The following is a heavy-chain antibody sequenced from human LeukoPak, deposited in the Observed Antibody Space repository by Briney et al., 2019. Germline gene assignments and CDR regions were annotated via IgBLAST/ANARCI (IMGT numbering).Heavy chain of an antibody. J-gene: IGHJ4*02. CDR3: AKREFYDSSGYPFDY. CDR1: GFTFSSYW. CDR2: INSDGSST. V-gene: IGHV3-74*01. D-gene: IGHD3-22*01. Sequence: GGSLRLSCAASGFTFSSYWTHWVRQAPGKGLVWVSRINSDGSSTSYADSVKGRFTISRDNAKNTLYLQMNSLRAEDTAVYYCAKREFYDSSGYPFDYWGQGTLVTVSS.